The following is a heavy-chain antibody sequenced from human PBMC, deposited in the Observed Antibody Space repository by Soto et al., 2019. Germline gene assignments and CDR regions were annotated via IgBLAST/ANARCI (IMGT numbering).Heavy chain of an antibody. Sequence: NPSETLSLTCAVSGGSISSSNWWSWVRQPPGKGLEWIGEIYHSGSTNYNPSLKSRVTISVDKSKNQFSLKLSSVTAADTAVYYCARDSGNYYDSSGLNDNRGQQTPVTVSS. CDR2: IYHSGST. J-gene: IGHJ4*02. V-gene: IGHV4-4*02. D-gene: IGHD3-22*01. CDR1: GGSISSSNW. CDR3: ARDSGNYYDSSGLNDN.